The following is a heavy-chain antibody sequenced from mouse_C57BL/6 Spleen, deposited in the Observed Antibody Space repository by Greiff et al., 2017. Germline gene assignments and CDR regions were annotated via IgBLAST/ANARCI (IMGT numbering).Heavy chain of an antibody. Sequence: EVQLQQSGPELVKPGASVKISCKASGYTFTDYYMNWVKQSHGKSLEWIGDINPNNGGTSYNQKFKGKATLTVDKSSSTAYMELRSLTSEDSAVYYCAREPLTTVVATPHLDYWGQGTTLTVSS. J-gene: IGHJ2*01. D-gene: IGHD1-1*01. CDR1: GYTFTDYY. V-gene: IGHV1-26*01. CDR3: AREPLTTVVATPHLDY. CDR2: INPNNGGT.